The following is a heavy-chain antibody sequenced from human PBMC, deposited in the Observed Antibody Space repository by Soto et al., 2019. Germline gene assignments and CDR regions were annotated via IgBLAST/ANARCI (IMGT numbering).Heavy chain of an antibody. Sequence: GGSLRLSCAASGFTFSGSAMHWVRQASGKGLEWVGRIRSKANSYATAYAASVKGRFTISRDDSKNTAYLQMNSLKTEDTAVYYCTTTDCSGGSCPSRGYYYYYYMDVWGKGTTVTVSS. CDR2: IRSKANSYAT. V-gene: IGHV3-73*01. CDR1: GFTFSGSA. CDR3: TTTDCSGGSCPSRGYYYYYYMDV. D-gene: IGHD2-15*01. J-gene: IGHJ6*03.